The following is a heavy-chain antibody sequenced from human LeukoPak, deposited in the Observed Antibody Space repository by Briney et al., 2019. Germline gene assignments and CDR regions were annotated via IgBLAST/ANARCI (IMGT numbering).Heavy chain of an antibody. Sequence: ASVKVSCKASGYTFTSYYMHWVRQAPGQGLEWMGIINPSGGSTSYAQKFQGRVTMTRDTSTSTVYMELSSLRSEDTAVYYCASVYSGYDYSDYWGHGTLVTVSS. J-gene: IGHJ4*01. V-gene: IGHV1-46*01. CDR2: INPSGGST. CDR1: GYTFTSYY. D-gene: IGHD5-12*01. CDR3: ASVYSGYDYSDY.